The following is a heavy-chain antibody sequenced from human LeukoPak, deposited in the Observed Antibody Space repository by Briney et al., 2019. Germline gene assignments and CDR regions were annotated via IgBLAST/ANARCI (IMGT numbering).Heavy chain of an antibody. CDR3: ARSKTVAGTIDY. D-gene: IGHD6-19*01. J-gene: IGHJ4*02. V-gene: IGHV3-53*01. Sequence: GGSLRLSCAASGFTVSSNCMSWVRQAPGKGLEWVSVIYSGISTYYADSVKGRFTISRDSSKNTLYLQMNSLRAEDAAVYYCARSKTVAGTIDYWGQGTLVTVSS. CDR1: GFTVSSNC. CDR2: IYSGIST.